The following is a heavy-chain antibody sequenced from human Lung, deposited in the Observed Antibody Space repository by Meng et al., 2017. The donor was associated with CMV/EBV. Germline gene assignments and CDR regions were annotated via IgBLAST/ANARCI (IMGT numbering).Heavy chain of an antibody. CDR1: GASITNHNW. Sequence: QVQLREWGPALVNPSETLPLTFAVSGASITNHNWWAWVRQPPGKGLEWIGEIPHRGSSAYNPSLKSRVSMSIDKSKNQFSLKLTSVTAADTAVYHCLRRSGGSVWGQGTLVTVSS. D-gene: IGHD3-10*01. CDR3: LRRSGGSV. V-gene: IGHV4-4*02. CDR2: IPHRGSS. J-gene: IGHJ1*01.